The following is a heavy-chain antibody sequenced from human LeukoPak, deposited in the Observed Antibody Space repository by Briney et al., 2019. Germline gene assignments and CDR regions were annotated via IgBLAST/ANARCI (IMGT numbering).Heavy chain of an antibody. CDR1: GFTFDDYA. CDR3: AKDKLGDYGSFFDY. J-gene: IGHJ4*02. Sequence: GGSLRLSCAASGFTFDDYAMHWVRQAPGKGLEGVSLISWDGGSTYYADSVKGRFTISRDNSKNSLYLQMNSLRTEDTALYYCAKDKLGDYGSFFDYWGQGTLVTVSS. D-gene: IGHD4-17*01. CDR2: ISWDGGST. V-gene: IGHV3-43*02.